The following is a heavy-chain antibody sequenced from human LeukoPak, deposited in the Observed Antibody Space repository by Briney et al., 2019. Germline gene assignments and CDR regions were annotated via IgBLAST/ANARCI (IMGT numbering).Heavy chain of an antibody. Sequence: PSETLSLTCTVSGGSISSYYWSWIRQPPEKGLEWIGYIYYSGSTNYNPSLKSRVTISVDTSKNQFSLKLSSVTVADTAVYYCAGQDSSNWFDPWGQGTLVTVSS. J-gene: IGHJ5*02. V-gene: IGHV4-59*08. CDR3: AGQDSSNWFDP. CDR1: GGSISSYY. CDR2: IYYSGST. D-gene: IGHD6-6*01.